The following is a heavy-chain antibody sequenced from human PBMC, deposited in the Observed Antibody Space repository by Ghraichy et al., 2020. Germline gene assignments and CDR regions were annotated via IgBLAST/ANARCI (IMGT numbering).Heavy chain of an antibody. Sequence: LSLTCAASGFTFSSYWMHWVRQAPGKGLVWVSRINSDGSSTSYADSVKGRFTISRDNAKNTLYLQMNSLRAEDTAVYYCARVRWLSAFDIWGQGTMVTVSS. CDR2: INSDGSST. D-gene: IGHD5-24*01. J-gene: IGHJ3*02. CDR3: ARVRWLSAFDI. CDR1: GFTFSSYW. V-gene: IGHV3-74*01.